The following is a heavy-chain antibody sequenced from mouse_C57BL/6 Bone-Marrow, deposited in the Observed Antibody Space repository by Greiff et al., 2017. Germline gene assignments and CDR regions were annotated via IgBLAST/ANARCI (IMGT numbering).Heavy chain of an antibody. J-gene: IGHJ2*01. Sequence: EVKVVESGGGLVQPGGSMKLSCVASGFTFSNYWMHWVRQSPEKGLEWVAQIRLKSDNYATHYAASGKGRFTISRADYQRRVYLQMNILGAADTGIYYDTDVSYSRDYFDYRGQGTTLTVSA. CDR2: IRLKSDNYAT. CDR3: TDVSYSRDYFDY. D-gene: IGHD1-1*01. CDR1: GFTFSNYW. V-gene: IGHV6-3*01.